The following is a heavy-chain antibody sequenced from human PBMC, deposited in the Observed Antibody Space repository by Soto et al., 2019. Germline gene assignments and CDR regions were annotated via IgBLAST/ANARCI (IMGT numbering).Heavy chain of an antibody. D-gene: IGHD3-22*01. CDR3: AREGLLPPNYYYYGMDV. V-gene: IGHV3-48*04. CDR1: GFPFSTHS. CDR2: ISRSSTTI. Sequence: GGSLRLSCAASGFPFSTHSMNWVRQAPGKGLEWLSYISRSSTTIYYADSVKGRFTISRDNAKNSLFLQMNSLRAEDTAVYYCAREGLLPPNYYYYGMDVWGQGTTVTVSS. J-gene: IGHJ6*02.